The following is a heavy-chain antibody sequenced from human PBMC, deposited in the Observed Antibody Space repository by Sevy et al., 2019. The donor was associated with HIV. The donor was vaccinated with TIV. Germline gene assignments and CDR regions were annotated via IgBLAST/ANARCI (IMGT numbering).Heavy chain of an antibody. D-gene: IGHD3-10*01. J-gene: IGHJ4*02. V-gene: IGHV3-48*02. CDR3: ARTYYYGSESYGYFDY. CDR2: ISSSSSTI. CDR1: GFTFSSYS. Sequence: GGSLRLSCAASGFTFSSYSMNWVRQAPGKGLEWVSYISSSSSTIYYADSVKGRFTISRDNAKNSLYLQMNSLRDEDTAVYYCARTYYYGSESYGYFDYWGQGTLVTVSS.